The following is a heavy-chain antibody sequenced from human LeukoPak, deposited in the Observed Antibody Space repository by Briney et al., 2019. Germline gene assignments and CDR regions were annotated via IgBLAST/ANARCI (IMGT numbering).Heavy chain of an antibody. D-gene: IGHD3-22*01. V-gene: IGHV4-59*01. Sequence: SETLSLTCTVSGGSISSYYWSWIRQPPGKGLEWIGYIYYSGSTNYNPSLKSRVTISVDTSKNQFSLKLSSVTAADTAVYYCARGSSEAGAFDTWGQGTMVTVSS. J-gene: IGHJ3*02. CDR1: GGSISSYY. CDR3: ARGSSEAGAFDT. CDR2: IYYSGST.